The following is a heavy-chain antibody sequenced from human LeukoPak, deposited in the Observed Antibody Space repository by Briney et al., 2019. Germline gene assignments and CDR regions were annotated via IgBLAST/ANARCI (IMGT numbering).Heavy chain of an antibody. V-gene: IGHV4-39*07. J-gene: IGHJ4*02. Sequence: SETLSLTCTVSGGSISSTSHYWGWVRQPPGKGLEWIAIIYDSGTTSYNPSLKSRVTISVDTSKNQFSLKLTSVTAADTAVYHCASLRIRYYFDYWGQGTLVTVSS. CDR1: GGSISSTSHY. CDR3: ASLRIRYYFDY. CDR2: IYDSGTT.